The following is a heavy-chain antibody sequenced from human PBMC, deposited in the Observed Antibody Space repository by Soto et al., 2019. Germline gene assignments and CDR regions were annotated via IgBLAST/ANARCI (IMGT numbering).Heavy chain of an antibody. CDR2: IGGGVDST. V-gene: IGHV3-23*01. J-gene: IGHJ4*02. D-gene: IGHD2-8*01. CDR1: GFTFSSDA. Sequence: EVHLLESGGGLVQPGGSLRLSCAASGFTFSSDAMSWVRQAPGKGLEWVSSIGGGVDSTYYADSVKGRFTISRDNSKNSLYLQVNILRAEDTAVYYCARSHAQYYFDTWGQGTLVTVTS. CDR3: ARSHAQYYFDT.